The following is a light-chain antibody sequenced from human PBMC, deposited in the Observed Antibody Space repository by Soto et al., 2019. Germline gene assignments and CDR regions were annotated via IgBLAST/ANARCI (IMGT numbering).Light chain of an antibody. Sequence: DIQMTQSPSSLSASVGARVTISCRASQPISRNLNWYQQKPGKAPTLLISAASNLQGGVPSRFSGSGSGTDFTLAISSLQPEDFATYYCQQSDSIPITFGQGTRLEIK. CDR2: AAS. V-gene: IGKV1-39*01. CDR3: QQSDSIPIT. CDR1: QPISRN. J-gene: IGKJ5*01.